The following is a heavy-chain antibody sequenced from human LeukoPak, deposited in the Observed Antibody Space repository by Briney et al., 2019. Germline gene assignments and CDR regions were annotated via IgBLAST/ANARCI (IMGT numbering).Heavy chain of an antibody. Sequence: SETLSLTCTVSGGSISSSSYYWGWIRQSPEKGLEWIGSIYYRGSTYYNPSLKSRVTISVDTSKSQFSLKLSSVTAADTAVYYCARHGSGYYFFDYWGQGTLVTVSS. CDR1: GGSISSSSYY. J-gene: IGHJ4*02. CDR2: IYYRGST. D-gene: IGHD3-3*01. CDR3: ARHGSGYYFFDY. V-gene: IGHV4-39*01.